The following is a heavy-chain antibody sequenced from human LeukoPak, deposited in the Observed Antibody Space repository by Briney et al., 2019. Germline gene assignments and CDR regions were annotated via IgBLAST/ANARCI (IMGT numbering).Heavy chain of an antibody. D-gene: IGHD2-2*01. V-gene: IGHV3-48*01. Sequence: GGSLRLSCAAAGFTFSSYSMNWVRQAPGKGLEWVSYISSSSSTIYYADSVKGRFTISRDNSKNTLYLQMNSLRAEDTAVYYCAKDLYCSSTSCYKGDYWGQGTLVTVSS. CDR2: ISSSSSTI. J-gene: IGHJ4*02. CDR1: GFTFSSYS. CDR3: AKDLYCSSTSCYKGDY.